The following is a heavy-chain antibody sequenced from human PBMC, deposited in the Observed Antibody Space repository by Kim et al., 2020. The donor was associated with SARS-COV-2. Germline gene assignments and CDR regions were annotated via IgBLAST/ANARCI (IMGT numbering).Heavy chain of an antibody. J-gene: IGHJ2*01. CDR3: ARAGGGDDWYFDL. D-gene: IGHD2-21*02. Sequence: YPGSVKGRFTISRENAKNSLYLQMNSLRAGDTAVYYRARAGGGDDWYFDLWGRGTLVTVSS. V-gene: IGHV3-13*01.